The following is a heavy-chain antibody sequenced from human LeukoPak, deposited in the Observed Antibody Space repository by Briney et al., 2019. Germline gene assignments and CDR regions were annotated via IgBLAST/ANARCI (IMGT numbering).Heavy chain of an antibody. CDR3: ARDSGTTGEVKFDP. Sequence: ASETLSLTCTVSGGSIRSYWSWIRQPAGKGPEWIGRIYGSGSTDYNPSLKSRVTMSIDTSKNQFSLNLISVTAADTAVYYCARDSGTTGEVKFDPWGQGTLVTVSS. J-gene: IGHJ5*02. CDR2: IYGSGST. V-gene: IGHV4-4*07. CDR1: GGSIRSY. D-gene: IGHD3-10*01.